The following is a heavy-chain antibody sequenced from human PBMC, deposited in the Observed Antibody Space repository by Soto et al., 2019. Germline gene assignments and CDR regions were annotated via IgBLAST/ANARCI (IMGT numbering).Heavy chain of an antibody. CDR3: ARGNLQI. Sequence: GGSLRLSCAASGFTVSSYSMNWIRQAPGKGLESVSSLSISSSYIYYADSVKGRFTISRDNAKNSLYLQMNSLRAEDTAVYYCARGNLQIWGQGTMVTVS. CDR2: LSISSSYI. D-gene: IGHD1-1*01. J-gene: IGHJ3*02. V-gene: IGHV3-21*01. CDR1: GFTVSSYS.